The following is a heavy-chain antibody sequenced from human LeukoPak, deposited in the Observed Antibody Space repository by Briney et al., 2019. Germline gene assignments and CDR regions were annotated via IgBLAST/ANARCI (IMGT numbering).Heavy chain of an antibody. CDR2: ISGSGGST. V-gene: IGHV3-23*01. D-gene: IGHD3-10*01. CDR3: TRVLFDFDY. J-gene: IGHJ4*02. Sequence: PGGSLRLSCAASGLTFSNHAMGWVRQAPGKGLEWISEISGSGGSTYYADSVKGRFTISRDNSKNTLYLQMNSLRAEDTAVYYCTRVLFDFDYWGQGTLVTVSS. CDR1: GLTFSNHA.